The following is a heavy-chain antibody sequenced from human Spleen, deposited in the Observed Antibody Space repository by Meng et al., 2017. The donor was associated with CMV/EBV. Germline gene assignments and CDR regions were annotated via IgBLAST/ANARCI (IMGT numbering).Heavy chain of an antibody. CDR1: AVTCSSYN. D-gene: IGHD3-10*01. CDR3: ARDRGFEGWYFDL. J-gene: IGHJ2*01. CDR2: ISPYSVNI. V-gene: IGHV3-21*01. Sequence: ASAVTCSSYNMNWVRQAPGKGLEWVSYISPYSVNIHYADSVKGRFTISRDNAKNSLYLQINSLRAEDTAVYYCARDRGFEGWYFDLWGRGTLVTVSS.